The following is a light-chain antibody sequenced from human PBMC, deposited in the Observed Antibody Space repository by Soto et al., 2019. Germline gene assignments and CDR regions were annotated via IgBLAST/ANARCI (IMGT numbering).Light chain of an antibody. Sequence: VMTQSQGTLSLSPGERATLSCRASQSVSSSYLAWYQQKPGQAPRRLIYGASSRATGIPDRFSGSGSGTDFCLTISRLEPGEFAVYYCQQYGSSPLTFGRGTQLQIK. CDR3: QQYGSSPLT. J-gene: IGKJ5*01. CDR2: GAS. CDR1: QSVSSSY. V-gene: IGKV3-20*01.